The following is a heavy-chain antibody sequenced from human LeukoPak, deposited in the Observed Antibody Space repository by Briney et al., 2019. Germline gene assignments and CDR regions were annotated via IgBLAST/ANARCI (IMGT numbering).Heavy chain of an antibody. J-gene: IGHJ4*02. CDR1: GGSISSSSYY. CDR2: IYYSGST. CDR3: ARRSEYVWGSYRGDFDY. Sequence: SETLSLTCTVSGGSISSSSYYWGWIRQPPGKGLEWIGSIYYSGSTYYNPSLKSRVTISVDTSKNQFSLKLSSVTAADTAVYYCARRSEYVWGSYRGDFDYWGQGTLVTVSS. V-gene: IGHV4-39*07. D-gene: IGHD3-16*02.